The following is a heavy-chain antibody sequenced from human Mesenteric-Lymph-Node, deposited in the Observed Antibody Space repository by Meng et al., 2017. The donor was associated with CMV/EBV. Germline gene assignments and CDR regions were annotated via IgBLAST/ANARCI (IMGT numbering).Heavy chain of an antibody. Sequence: SCAASGFTFRSYGINWVRQAPGEGLEWVSYISSDSSTIYYADSVKGRFTISRDNAKNSLYLQMNSLRAEDTAVYFCARGRGYNYGYSDYWGQGTLVTVSS. D-gene: IGHD5-18*01. CDR1: GFTFRSYG. CDR2: ISSDSSTI. J-gene: IGHJ4*02. CDR3: ARGRGYNYGYSDY. V-gene: IGHV3-48*04.